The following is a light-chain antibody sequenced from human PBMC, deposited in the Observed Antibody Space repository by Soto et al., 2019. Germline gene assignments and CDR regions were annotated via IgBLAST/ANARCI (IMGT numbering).Light chain of an antibody. CDR1: QSVSTW. Sequence: DVQMTQSPATLSASVGDRVTITCRASQSVSTWLAWYQQKPGKAPKLLIYKASNLESGVPSRFTGSGSGTEFTLTISSLQPDDFATYYCQQYNSWPFGQGTKVDIK. CDR2: KAS. V-gene: IGKV1-5*03. J-gene: IGKJ1*01. CDR3: QQYNSWP.